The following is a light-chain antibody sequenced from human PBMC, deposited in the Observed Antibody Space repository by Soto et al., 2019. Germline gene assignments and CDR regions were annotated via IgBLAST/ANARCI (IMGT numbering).Light chain of an antibody. V-gene: IGLV4-60*02. CDR3: ETWDSNTRV. Sequence: QLVLNQSSSASASLGSSVKLTCTLSSGHSSYIISWHQQQPGKAPRYLMKLEGSGSYNKGSGVPDRFSGSSSGADRYLTISNLPFEDAADYYCETWDSNTRVFGGGTKVTVL. CDR2: LEGSGSY. J-gene: IGLJ2*01. CDR1: SGHSSYI.